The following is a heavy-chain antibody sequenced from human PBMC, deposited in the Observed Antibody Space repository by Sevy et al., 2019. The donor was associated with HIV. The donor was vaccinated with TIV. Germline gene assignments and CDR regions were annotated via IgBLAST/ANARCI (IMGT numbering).Heavy chain of an antibody. CDR3: ARGMYYGKRSTGGPDY. J-gene: IGHJ4*02. Sequence: GGSLRLSCAASGFTFSSYSMNWVRQAPGKGLEWVSSISSSSSYIYYADSVKGRFTISRDKAKNSLYLQMNSLRAEDTAVDYCARGMYYGKRSTGGPDYWGQGTLVTVSS. CDR1: GFTFSSYS. V-gene: IGHV3-21*01. CDR2: ISSSSSYI. D-gene: IGHD3-3*01.